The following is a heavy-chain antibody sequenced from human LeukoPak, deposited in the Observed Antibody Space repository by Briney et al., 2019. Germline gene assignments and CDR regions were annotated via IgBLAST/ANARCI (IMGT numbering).Heavy chain of an antibody. CDR2: IYYSGST. V-gene: IGHV4-30-4*08. Sequence: PSETLSLTCTVSGGSISSGDYYWSWIRQPPGKGLEWIGYIYYSGSTYYNPSLKSRVTISVDTSKNQFSLKLGSVTAADTAVYYCARCRYYDLNWFDPWGQGTLVTVSS. CDR3: ARCRYYDLNWFDP. J-gene: IGHJ5*02. CDR1: GGSISSGDYY. D-gene: IGHD3-3*01.